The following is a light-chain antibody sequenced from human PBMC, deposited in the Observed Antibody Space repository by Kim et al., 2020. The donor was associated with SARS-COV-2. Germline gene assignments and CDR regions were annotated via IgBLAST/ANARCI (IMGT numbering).Light chain of an antibody. V-gene: IGKV1-39*01. Sequence: SASLGDRVTINCRASQSIGTYLNWYQKKPGKAPNLLIYAASSLQSGVPPRFSGSGSGTDFTLTISSLQPEDFATYYCQQGYKIPLTFGQGTKLEI. J-gene: IGKJ2*01. CDR1: QSIGTY. CDR2: AAS. CDR3: QQGYKIPLT.